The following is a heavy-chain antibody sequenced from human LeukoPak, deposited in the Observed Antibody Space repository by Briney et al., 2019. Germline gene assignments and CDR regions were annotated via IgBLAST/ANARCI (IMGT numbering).Heavy chain of an antibody. Sequence: ASVKVSCKASGYTFTSYGISWVRQAPGQGLEWMGWISAYNGNTSYAQKLQGRVTMTTDTSTSTAYMELRSLRSDDTAAYYCARAIAVAGSDFGAFRYYGMDVWGQGTTVTVSS. D-gene: IGHD6-19*01. V-gene: IGHV1-18*01. J-gene: IGHJ6*02. CDR2: ISAYNGNT. CDR1: GYTFTSYG. CDR3: ARAIAVAGSDFGAFRYYGMDV.